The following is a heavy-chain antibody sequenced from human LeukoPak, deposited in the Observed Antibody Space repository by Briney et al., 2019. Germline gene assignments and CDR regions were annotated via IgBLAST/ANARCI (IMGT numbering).Heavy chain of an antibody. Sequence: GRSLRLSCAASGFTFSSYPMHWVRQAPGKGLEWVAVISYDGSNKYYADSVKGRFTISRDNSKNTLYLQMNSLRAEDTAVYYCASPLGFGGVIVAPFDYWGQGTLVTVSS. CDR1: GFTFSSYP. CDR3: ASPLGFGGVIVAPFDY. J-gene: IGHJ4*02. CDR2: ISYDGSNK. V-gene: IGHV3-30*04. D-gene: IGHD3-16*02.